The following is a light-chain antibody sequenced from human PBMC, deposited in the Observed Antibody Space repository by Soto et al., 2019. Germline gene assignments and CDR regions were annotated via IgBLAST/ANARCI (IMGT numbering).Light chain of an antibody. CDR2: GAS. CDR1: QSVRSSY. CDR3: QQYGSSTWT. Sequence: PSPGTLSLSPGERATLYCRASQSVRSSYCAWYQQKPRPAPRLLIYGASSRATGIPDRFSGSGSGTDFTLTISRLEPEDFAVYYCQQYGSSTWTFGQGTKADIK. J-gene: IGKJ1*01. V-gene: IGKV3-20*01.